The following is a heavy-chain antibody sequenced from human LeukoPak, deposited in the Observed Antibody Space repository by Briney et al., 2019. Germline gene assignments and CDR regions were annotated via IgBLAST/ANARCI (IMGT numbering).Heavy chain of an antibody. CDR2: ISDSGGRT. J-gene: IGHJ4*02. D-gene: IGHD3-22*01. CDR1: GITLSNYG. CDR3: AKRGVVIRVILVGFHKEAQYFDS. V-gene: IGHV3-23*01. Sequence: GGSLRLSCAVSGITLSNYGMSWVRQTPGKGLEWVAGISDSGGRTNYADSVKGRFTISRDNPKNTLYLQMNSLRAEDTAVYFCAKRGVVIRVILVGFHKEAQYFDSWGQGALVTVSS.